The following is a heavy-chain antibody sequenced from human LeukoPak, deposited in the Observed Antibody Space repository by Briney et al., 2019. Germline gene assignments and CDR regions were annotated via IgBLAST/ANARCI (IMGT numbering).Heavy chain of an antibody. V-gene: IGHV4-39*01. J-gene: IGHJ5*02. Sequence: SETLSLTCTVSGGSISSSSYYWGWIRQPPGKGLEWIGSIYYSGSTYYNPSLKSRVTISVDTSKNQFSLKLSSVTAADTAVYYCARRYGDYRGNWFDPWGQGTLVTVSS. CDR1: GGSISSSSYY. CDR2: IYYSGST. D-gene: IGHD4-17*01. CDR3: ARRYGDYRGNWFDP.